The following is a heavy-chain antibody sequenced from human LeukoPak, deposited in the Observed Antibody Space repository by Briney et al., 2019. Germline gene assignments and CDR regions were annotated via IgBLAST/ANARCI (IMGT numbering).Heavy chain of an antibody. CDR3: ATTYYDFWSGYHLNYFDY. D-gene: IGHD3-3*01. Sequence: ASVKVSCKVSGYTLTELSMHWVRQAPGKGLEWMGGFDPEDGETIYAQKFQGRVTITEDTSTDTAYMELSSLRSEDTAVYYCATTYYDFWSGYHLNYFDYWGQGTLVTVSS. J-gene: IGHJ4*02. CDR2: FDPEDGET. V-gene: IGHV1-24*01. CDR1: GYTLTELS.